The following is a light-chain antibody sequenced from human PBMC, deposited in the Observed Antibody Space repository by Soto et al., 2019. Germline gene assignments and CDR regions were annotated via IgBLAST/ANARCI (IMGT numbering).Light chain of an antibody. Sequence: AIQMTQFPSSVSSSVGDRVTITCRASQDIRNDLGWYQHKPGKAPNLLIYNASSLQSGVPSRFNGRGSGTDFTLTISSLQPQDSATYYCLQDRSYPRTFGPGTKVDVK. CDR3: LQDRSYPRT. CDR2: NAS. CDR1: QDIRND. V-gene: IGKV1-6*01. J-gene: IGKJ3*01.